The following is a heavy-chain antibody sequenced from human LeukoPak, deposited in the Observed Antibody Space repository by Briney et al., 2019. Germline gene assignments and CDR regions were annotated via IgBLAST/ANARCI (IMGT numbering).Heavy chain of an antibody. J-gene: IGHJ4*02. CDR1: GYTFTGYY. D-gene: IGHD2-2*01. CDR2: INPNSGGT. CDR3: ARDSGGYCSSTSCYSRTQTLDY. V-gene: IGHV1-2*02. Sequence: ASVKVSCKASGYTFTGYYMHWVRQAPGQGLEWMGWINPNSGGTNYAQKFQGRVTMTRDTSISTAYMELSRLRSDDTAVYYCARDSGGYCSSTSCYSRTQTLDYWGQGTLVTVSS.